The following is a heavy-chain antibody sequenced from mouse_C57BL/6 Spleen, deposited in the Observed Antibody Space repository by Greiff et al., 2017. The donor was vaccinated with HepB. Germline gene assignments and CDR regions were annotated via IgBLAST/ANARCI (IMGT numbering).Heavy chain of an antibody. D-gene: IGHD3-2*02. CDR1: GYTFTSYW. J-gene: IGHJ2*01. CDR3: ARYGEATDY. V-gene: IGHV1-69*01. Sequence: VQLQQPGAELVMPGASVKLSCKASGYTFTSYWMHWVKQRPGQGLEWIGEIDPSDSYTNYNQKFKGKSTLTVDKSSSTAYMQLSSLTSEDSAVYYCARYGEATDYWGQGTTLTVSS. CDR2: IDPSDSYT.